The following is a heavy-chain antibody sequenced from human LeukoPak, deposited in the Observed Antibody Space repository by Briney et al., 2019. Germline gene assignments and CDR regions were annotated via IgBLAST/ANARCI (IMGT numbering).Heavy chain of an antibody. V-gene: IGHV1-2*02. CDR3: ARHRSDGYKSYDAFDI. Sequence: GASVKVSCTASGYTFTGYYMHWVRQAPGQGLEWMGWINPNSGGTNYAQKFQGRVTMTRETSISTAYLQWSSLKASDTAMYYCARHRSDGYKSYDAFDIWGQGTMVTVSS. CDR2: INPNSGGT. D-gene: IGHD5-24*01. CDR1: GYTFTGYY. J-gene: IGHJ3*02.